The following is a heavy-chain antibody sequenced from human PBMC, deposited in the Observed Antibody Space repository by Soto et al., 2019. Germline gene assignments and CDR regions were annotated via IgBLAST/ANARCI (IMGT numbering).Heavy chain of an antibody. V-gene: IGHV3-30*04. Sequence: QVQLVESGGGVVQPGRSLRLSCAASGFTFNSYAMHWVRQAPGKGLEWVAVISYDGRNKYYADSVKGRLTISRDNSKNTVYVHMNSLGAEDTAVYYCARDFRYFDLWGPGTLVTVSS. CDR1: GFTFNSYA. CDR3: ARDFRYFDL. CDR2: ISYDGRNK. J-gene: IGHJ2*01.